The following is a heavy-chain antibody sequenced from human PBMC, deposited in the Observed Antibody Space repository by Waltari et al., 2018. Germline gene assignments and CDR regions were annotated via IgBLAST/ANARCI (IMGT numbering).Heavy chain of an antibody. CDR3: ARASLYHFTNGVGWFDP. D-gene: IGHD2-8*01. CDR1: GGSFSGYY. J-gene: IGHJ5*02. V-gene: IGHV4-34*01. CDR2: INHSGST. Sequence: QVQLQQWGAGLLKPSETLSLTCAVYGGSFSGYYWSWIRQPPGEGLEWIGEINHSGSTNNNPSLKRRVTISVDTSKNQFSLTLSAVTAADTAVYYCARASLYHFTNGVGWFDPWGQGTLVTVSS.